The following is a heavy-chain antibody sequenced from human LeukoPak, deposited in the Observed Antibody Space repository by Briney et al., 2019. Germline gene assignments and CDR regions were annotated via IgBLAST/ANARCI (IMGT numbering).Heavy chain of an antibody. CDR2: IYPGDSDT. V-gene: IGHV5-51*01. J-gene: IGHJ3*02. D-gene: IGHD6-13*01. Sequence: GESLQISCKGSGYSFTSYWIGWVRQLPGKGLEWMGIIYPGDSDTRYSPSFQGQVTISADKSISTAYLQWSSLKASDTAMYYCARHHEQQLAYDAFDIWGQGTMVTVSS. CDR1: GYSFTSYW. CDR3: ARHHEQQLAYDAFDI.